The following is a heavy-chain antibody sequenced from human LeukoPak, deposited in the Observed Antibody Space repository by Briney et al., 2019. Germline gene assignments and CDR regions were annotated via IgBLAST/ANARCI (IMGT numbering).Heavy chain of an antibody. CDR3: ARHRIGDSRCFDC. V-gene: IGHV4-59*08. J-gene: IGHJ4*02. CDR1: GGSISSYY. Sequence: SGTLSLTCTVPGGSISSYYWSWIRQPPGKGLEWIGYTYYSGSTNYNPSLKSRVTISVDTSKNQFSLRLSSVTAADTAVYYCARHRIGDSRCFDCWGQGTLVTVSS. CDR2: TYYSGST. D-gene: IGHD3-16*01.